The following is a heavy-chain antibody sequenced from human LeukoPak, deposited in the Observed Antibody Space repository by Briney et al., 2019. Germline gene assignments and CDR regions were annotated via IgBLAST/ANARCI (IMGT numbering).Heavy chain of an antibody. CDR2: IIPIFGTA. V-gene: IGHV1-69*13. Sequence: SVKVSCKASGGTFSSYAISWVRQAPGQGLEWVGGIIPIFGTANYAQKFQGRVTITADESTSTAYMELSSLRSEDTAVYYCARGYCSSTSCYAGGPYFDYWGQGTLVTVSS. D-gene: IGHD2-2*01. J-gene: IGHJ4*02. CDR1: GGTFSSYA. CDR3: ARGYCSSTSCYAGGPYFDY.